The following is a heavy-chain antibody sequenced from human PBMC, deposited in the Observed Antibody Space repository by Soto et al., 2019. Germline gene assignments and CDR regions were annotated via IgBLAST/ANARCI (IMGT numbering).Heavy chain of an antibody. CDR1: GDSVSSSDDY. Sequence: SDPLCLRSIFSGDSVSSSDDYLAWIRQPPGKGVEWIGSMFYSVLTYYNPSLQSRVTLSVDTSKNHFSGRLKSVTAADTAVYDCEPLAVSISGRYRIHVWGHGNTVPISS. CDR3: EPLAVSISGRYRIHV. V-gene: IGHV4-39*01. D-gene: IGHD3-16*02. J-gene: IGHJ6*01. CDR2: MFYSVLT.